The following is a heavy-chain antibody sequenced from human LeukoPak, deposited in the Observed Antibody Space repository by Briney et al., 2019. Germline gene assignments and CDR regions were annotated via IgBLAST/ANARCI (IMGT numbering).Heavy chain of an antibody. CDR3: ARDLAFKYAAAADAFDI. D-gene: IGHD6-13*01. CDR1: GFTFSSYA. Sequence: PGGSLRLSCAASGFTFSSYAMHWVRQAPGKGLEWVAVISYDGSNKYYADSVKGRFTISRDNSKNTLYLQMSSLRAEDTAVYYCARDLAFKYAAAADAFDIWGQGTMVTVSS. CDR2: ISYDGSNK. V-gene: IGHV3-30-3*01. J-gene: IGHJ3*02.